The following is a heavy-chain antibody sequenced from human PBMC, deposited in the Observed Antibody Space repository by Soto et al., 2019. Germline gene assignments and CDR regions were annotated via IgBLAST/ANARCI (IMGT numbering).Heavy chain of an antibody. Sequence: PSETLSLTCTVSGGSISSYYWSWIRQPPGKGLEWIGYIYYSGSTNYNPSLKSRVTISVDTSKNQFSLKLSSVTAADTAVYYCARASRYCSSTSCFGGTNYYYYGMDVWGQGTTVTVSS. CDR2: IYYSGST. J-gene: IGHJ6*02. D-gene: IGHD2-2*01. CDR1: GGSISSYY. V-gene: IGHV4-59*08. CDR3: ARASRYCSSTSCFGGTNYYYYGMDV.